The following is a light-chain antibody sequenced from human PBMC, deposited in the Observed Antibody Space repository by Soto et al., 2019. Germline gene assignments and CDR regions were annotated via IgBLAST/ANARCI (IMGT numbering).Light chain of an antibody. J-gene: IGLJ2*01. CDR3: AAWDDSMTVL. Sequence: QSVLTQPPSASGTPGQGVTISCSGSSSNIGGNYVYWYQQLPGTAPKLLIYRNDQRPSGVPDRFSGSKSGTSASLAISGLRSEDEADYHCAAWDDSMTVLFGGGTQLTVL. CDR2: RND. CDR1: SSNIGGNY. V-gene: IGLV1-47*01.